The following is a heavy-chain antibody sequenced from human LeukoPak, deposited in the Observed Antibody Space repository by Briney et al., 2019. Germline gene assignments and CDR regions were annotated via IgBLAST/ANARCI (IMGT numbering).Heavy chain of an antibody. CDR2: INHSGST. V-gene: IGHV4-34*01. CDR3: WIFPKRDYYYYMDV. J-gene: IGHJ6*03. Sequence: SKTLSLTCAVYGGSFSGYYWSWVRQPAGKGLEWIGEINHSGSTNYNPSLKSRVTISVDTSKNQFSLKLSSVTAADTAVYYCWIFPKRDYYYYMDVWGKGTTVTVSS. D-gene: IGHD3-3*01. CDR1: GGSFSGYY.